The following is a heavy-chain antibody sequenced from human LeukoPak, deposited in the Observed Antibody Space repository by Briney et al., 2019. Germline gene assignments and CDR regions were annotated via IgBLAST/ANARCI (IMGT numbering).Heavy chain of an antibody. Sequence: PSGTLSLTCAVSGGSISSSNWWNWVRQPPGKGLEWIGEIYHSGSTNYNPSLKSRVTMSVDKSKNQFSLKLSSVTAADTAVYYCAREGEGNYYGPGSRSRRFDPWGQGTLVTVSS. D-gene: IGHD3-10*01. CDR3: AREGEGNYYGPGSRSRRFDP. J-gene: IGHJ5*02. V-gene: IGHV4-4*02. CDR1: GGSISSSNW. CDR2: IYHSGST.